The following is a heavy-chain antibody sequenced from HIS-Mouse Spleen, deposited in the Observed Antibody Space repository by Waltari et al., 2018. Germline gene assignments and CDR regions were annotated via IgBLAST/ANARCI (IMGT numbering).Heavy chain of an antibody. V-gene: IGHV4-39*07. D-gene: IGHD7-27*01. J-gene: IGHJ3*02. CDR1: GGSISRSRYY. CDR2: IYYSGST. Sequence: QLQLQESGPGLVKPSETLSLTCTVSGGSISRSRYYWGWIRQPPGKGLEWIGRIYYSGSTYYNPSLKSRVTISVDTSKNQFSLKLSSVTAADTAVYYCARGGRLTGDAFDIWGQGTMVTVSS. CDR3: ARGGRLTGDAFDI.